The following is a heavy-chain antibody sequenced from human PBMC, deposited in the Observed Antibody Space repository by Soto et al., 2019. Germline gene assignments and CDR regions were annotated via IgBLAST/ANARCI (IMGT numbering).Heavy chain of an antibody. Sequence: YKVAECRITSYWIGRMRKMTGKGLEWMGIIYPGDSDTRYSPSFQGQVTISADKSISTAYLQWSSLKASDTAMYYCARPRRYFYKYYFDFWGQGTLVTVSS. CDR3: ARPRRYFYKYYFDF. D-gene: IGHD3-9*01. V-gene: IGHV5-51*01. J-gene: IGHJ4*02. CDR1: ECRITSYW. CDR2: IYPGDSDT.